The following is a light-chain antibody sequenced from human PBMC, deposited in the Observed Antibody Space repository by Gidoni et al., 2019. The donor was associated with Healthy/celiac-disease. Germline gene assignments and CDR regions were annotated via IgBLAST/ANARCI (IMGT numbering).Light chain of an antibody. J-gene: IGKJ4*01. Sequence: DIQMTQSPSSLSASVGDRVTITCRASQSISSYLNWYQQKPGKAPKLLIYAASSLQSGVPSRFSGSGSETDFTLTISSLQPEDFATYYCQQSYSTPQLTFCGGTKVEIK. CDR2: AAS. CDR1: QSISSY. CDR3: QQSYSTPQLT. V-gene: IGKV1-39*01.